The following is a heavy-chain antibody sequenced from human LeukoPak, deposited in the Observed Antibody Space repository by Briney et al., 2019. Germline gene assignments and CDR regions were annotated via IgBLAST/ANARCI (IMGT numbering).Heavy chain of an antibody. V-gene: IGHV1-2*02. D-gene: IGHD2-8*01. CDR3: ARDGGCTNDVCYKNSDY. Sequence: ASVKVSCKASGYIFSGHYMHWVRQAPGQGLEWMGWINPNSGGTNYARRFQGRVTMTRDTSINAAYMELSRLRSDDTAVYYCARDGGCTNDVCYKNSDYWGQGTLVTVSS. CDR1: GYIFSGHY. CDR2: INPNSGGT. J-gene: IGHJ4*02.